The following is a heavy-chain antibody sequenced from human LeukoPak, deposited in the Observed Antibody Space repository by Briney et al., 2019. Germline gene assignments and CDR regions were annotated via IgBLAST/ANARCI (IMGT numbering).Heavy chain of an antibody. V-gene: IGHV4-31*03. CDR2: IYYSGST. D-gene: IGHD3-10*01. J-gene: IGHJ4*02. CDR1: GGSISSGGYY. CDR3: ARDVTMVHYYFDY. Sequence: PSQTLSLTCTVSGGSISSGGYYWSWIRQHPGKGLEWIGYIYYSGSTYYNPSLKSRVTISVDTSKNQFSLKLSSVTAADTAVYYCARDVTMVHYYFDYWGQGTLVTVSS.